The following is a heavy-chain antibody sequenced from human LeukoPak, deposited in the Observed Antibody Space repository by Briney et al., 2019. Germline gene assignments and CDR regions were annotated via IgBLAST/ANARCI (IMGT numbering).Heavy chain of an antibody. V-gene: IGHV3-21*01. J-gene: IGHJ4*02. CDR1: GFTFSTYN. CDR2: TSSGGAYI. D-gene: IGHD6-25*01. Sequence: GGSLRLSCAASGFTFSTYNMNWVRQAPGKGLVWVSSTSSGGAYIYYAVSLKGRFTISRDNAKNSLYLEMNSLRAEDTAVYYCARGSNVQQRLDSFDFWGQGTLVTVSS. CDR3: ARGSNVQQRLDSFDF.